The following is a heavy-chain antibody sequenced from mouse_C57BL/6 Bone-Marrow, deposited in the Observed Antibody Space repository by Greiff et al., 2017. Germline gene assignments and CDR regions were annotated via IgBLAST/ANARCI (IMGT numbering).Heavy chain of an antibody. J-gene: IGHJ2*01. V-gene: IGHV1-63*01. CDR2: IYPGGGYT. Sequence: QVQLQQSGAELVRPGPSVKMSCKASGYTFTNYWIGWAKQRPGHGLEWIGDIYPGGGYTNYNEKFKGKATLTADKSSSTAYMQFSSLTSEDSAIYYCARLTGTFFDYWGQGTTLTVSS. D-gene: IGHD4-1*01. CDR1: GYTFTNYW. CDR3: ARLTGTFFDY.